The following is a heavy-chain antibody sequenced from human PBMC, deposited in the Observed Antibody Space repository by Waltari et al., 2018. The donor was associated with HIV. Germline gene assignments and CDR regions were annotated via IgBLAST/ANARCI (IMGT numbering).Heavy chain of an antibody. CDR2: IKSKRDGGAT. J-gene: IGHJ3*02. D-gene: IGHD6-25*01. CDR3: TAGGYPTEAFDI. Sequence: EVQVVASGGRMVKPGGSRSFPCASFKVKFANVWRTWIRQAPGKELQCVGRIKSKRDGGATDYAASVKGRFVISRDDSQNTLYLQMNSLKIEDTAMYYCTAGGYPTEAFDIWGQGTMVTVSS. V-gene: IGHV3-15*01. CDR1: KVKFANVW.